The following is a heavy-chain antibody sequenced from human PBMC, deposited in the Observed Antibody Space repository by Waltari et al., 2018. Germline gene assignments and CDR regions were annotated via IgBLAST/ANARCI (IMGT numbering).Heavy chain of an antibody. Sequence: ELKKPGESLKISCKGSGYSFTSYWIGWVRQMPGKGLEWMGIIYPGDSDTRYSPSFQGQVTISADKSISTAYLQWSSLKASDTAMYYCARPGYRDSSGYYFDYWGQGTLVTVSS. CDR1: GYSFTSYW. V-gene: IGHV5-51*01. CDR3: ARPGYRDSSGYYFDY. CDR2: IYPGDSDT. D-gene: IGHD3-22*01. J-gene: IGHJ4*02.